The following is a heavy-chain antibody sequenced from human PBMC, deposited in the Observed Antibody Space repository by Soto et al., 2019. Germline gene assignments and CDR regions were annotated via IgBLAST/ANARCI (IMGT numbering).Heavy chain of an antibody. Sequence: ASVKVSCKASGYTFTSYGISWVRQAPGQGLEWMGWISAYNGNTNYAQKLQGRVTMTTDTSTSTAYMELRSLRSDDTAVYYCARDRATRFLECLSHYYYYGMDVWGQGTTVTVSS. CDR2: ISAYNGNT. CDR3: ARDRATRFLECLSHYYYYGMDV. V-gene: IGHV1-18*01. D-gene: IGHD3-3*01. J-gene: IGHJ6*02. CDR1: GYTFTSYG.